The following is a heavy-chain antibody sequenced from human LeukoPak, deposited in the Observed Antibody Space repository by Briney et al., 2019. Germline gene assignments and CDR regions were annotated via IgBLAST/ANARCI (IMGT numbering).Heavy chain of an antibody. CDR3: ARDFVDSFGYYYYMDV. CDR1: GGSMRSNY. J-gene: IGHJ6*03. Sequence: SETLSLTCTVSGGSMRSNYWSLTRQPPGKGLEWIGNIYYSGSTNYNPSLKSRVTISIDPSKNQFSLKLSSVTAADTAVYYCARDFVDSFGYYYYMDVWGKGTTVTVSS. D-gene: IGHD3-22*01. CDR2: IYYSGST. V-gene: IGHV4-59*12.